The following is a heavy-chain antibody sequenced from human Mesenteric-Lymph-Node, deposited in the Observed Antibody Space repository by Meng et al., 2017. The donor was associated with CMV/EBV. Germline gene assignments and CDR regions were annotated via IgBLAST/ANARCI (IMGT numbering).Heavy chain of an antibody. J-gene: IGHJ6*02. CDR1: GFTFSSYT. V-gene: IGHV3-21*01. Sequence: ETLSLTCAASGFTFSSYTMNWVRQTPGKGLEWVSSISMSSTYIYYADSVKGRFTISRDNAKSSLYLQMDSLRAEDTAVYYCARDFWSGYSSYYYYGMDVWGQGTTVTVSS. D-gene: IGHD3-3*01. CDR3: ARDFWSGYSSYYYYGMDV. CDR2: ISMSSTYI.